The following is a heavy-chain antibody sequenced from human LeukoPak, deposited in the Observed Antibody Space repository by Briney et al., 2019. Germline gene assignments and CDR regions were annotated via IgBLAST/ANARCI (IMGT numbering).Heavy chain of an antibody. CDR1: GFTFSSYA. CDR3: TTGTLWFGELDY. V-gene: IGHV3-23*01. J-gene: IGHJ4*02. Sequence: GGSLRLSCAASGFTFSSYAMSWVRQAPGKGLEWVSAISGSGGSTYYADSVKGRFTISRDNSKNTLYLQMNSLKTEDTAVYYCTTGTLWFGELDYWGQGTLVTVSS. D-gene: IGHD3-10*01. CDR2: ISGSGGST.